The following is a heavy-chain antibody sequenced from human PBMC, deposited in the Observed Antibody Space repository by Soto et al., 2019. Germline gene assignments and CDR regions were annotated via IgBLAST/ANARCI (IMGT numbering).Heavy chain of an antibody. V-gene: IGHV4-61*01. CDR2: SYYSGST. J-gene: IGHJ4*02. D-gene: IGHD3-22*01. Sequence: SETLSLTCTFSCGSVISGSYYWSWIRQPPGKGLEWIGYSYYSGSTNYNPSLKSRVTISVDTSKNQFSLKLSSVTAADTAVYYCAREADYSSLDYWGQGTLVTVSS. CDR1: CGSVISGSYY. CDR3: AREADYSSLDY.